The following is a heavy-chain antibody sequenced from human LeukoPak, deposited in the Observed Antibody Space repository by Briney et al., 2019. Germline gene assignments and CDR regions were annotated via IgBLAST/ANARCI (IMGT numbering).Heavy chain of an antibody. CDR3: ARSPAGVVVPAAADY. J-gene: IGHJ4*02. CDR1: GYTFTGYY. Sequence: ASVKVSCKASGYTFTGYYMHWVRQAPGQGLEWMGWINPNSGGTNYAQKFQGRVTMTRDTSISTAYMELSRLRSDDTAVDYCARSPAGVVVPAAADYWGQGTLVTVSS. V-gene: IGHV1-2*02. CDR2: INPNSGGT. D-gene: IGHD2-2*01.